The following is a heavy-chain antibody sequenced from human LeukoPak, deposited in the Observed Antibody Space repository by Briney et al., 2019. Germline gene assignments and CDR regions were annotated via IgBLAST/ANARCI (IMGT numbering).Heavy chain of an antibody. CDR1: GYTFTASY. J-gene: IGHJ4*02. V-gene: IGHV1-2*02. Sequence: ASVKVSCKTSGYTFTASYIHWVRQPPGQGLEWMGWINPYNGATIYAQKFQGRVTMTRDTSISTAYMELSRLRSDDTAVYYCARADYLEAATTYWGQGTLVTVSS. CDR3: ARADYLEAATTY. CDR2: INPYNGAT. D-gene: IGHD2-15*01.